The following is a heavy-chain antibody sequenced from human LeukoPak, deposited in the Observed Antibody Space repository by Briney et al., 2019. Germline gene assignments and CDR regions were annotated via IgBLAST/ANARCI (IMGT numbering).Heavy chain of an antibody. Sequence: GRSLRLSCAASGFTFSSYGMHWVRQAPGKGLEWVAVIWYDGSNKYYADSVKGRFTISRDNSKNTLYLQMNSLRAEDTAVYYCAREWYSGYDRSLDVWGQGTTVTVSS. CDR1: GFTFSSYG. CDR2: IWYDGSNK. CDR3: AREWYSGYDRSLDV. D-gene: IGHD5-12*01. J-gene: IGHJ6*02. V-gene: IGHV3-33*01.